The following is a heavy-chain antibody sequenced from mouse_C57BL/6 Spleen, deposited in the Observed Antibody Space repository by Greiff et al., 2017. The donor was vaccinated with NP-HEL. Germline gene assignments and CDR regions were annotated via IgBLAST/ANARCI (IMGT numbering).Heavy chain of an antibody. CDR3: ASLITTVAYYFDY. CDR2: ISGGGGNT. J-gene: IGHJ2*01. CDR1: GFTFSSYT. Sequence: EVMLVESGGGLVKPGGSLKLSCAASGFTFSSYTMSWVRQTPEKRLEWVATISGGGGNTYYPDSVKGRFTISRDNAKNTLYLQMSSLRSEDTALYYCASLITTVAYYFDYWGQGTTLTVSS. V-gene: IGHV5-9*01. D-gene: IGHD1-1*01.